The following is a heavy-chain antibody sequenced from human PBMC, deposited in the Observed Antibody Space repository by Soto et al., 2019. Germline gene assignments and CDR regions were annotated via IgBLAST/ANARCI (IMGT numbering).Heavy chain of an antibody. D-gene: IGHD5-12*01. CDR3: GGGYYFSDY. CDR1: GFTFSSYG. Sequence: QVQLVESGGGVVQPGRSLRLSCAASGFTFSSYGMHWARQAPGKGLEWVALISYDGNNKYYVDSVKGRFTISRDNSKNTLYLQMNSLRAEDTAVYYCGGGYYFSDYWGQGTLVTVSS. J-gene: IGHJ4*02. V-gene: IGHV3-33*08. CDR2: ISYDGNNK.